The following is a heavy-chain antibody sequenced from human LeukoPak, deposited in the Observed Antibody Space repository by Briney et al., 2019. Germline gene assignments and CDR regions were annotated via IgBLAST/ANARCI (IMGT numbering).Heavy chain of an antibody. CDR2: MSYDGGTT. Sequence: GGSLRLSCAASGFTFNIYAMSWVRQAPGKGLEWVSFMSYDGGTTSYSDSVKGRFTISRDTSRSTLYLQMNSLRAEDAAVYYCAKAPVTSCRGAFCYPFDYWGQGTLVTVSS. J-gene: IGHJ4*02. CDR1: GFTFNIYA. CDR3: AKAPVTSCRGAFCYPFDY. D-gene: IGHD2-15*01. V-gene: IGHV3-23*01.